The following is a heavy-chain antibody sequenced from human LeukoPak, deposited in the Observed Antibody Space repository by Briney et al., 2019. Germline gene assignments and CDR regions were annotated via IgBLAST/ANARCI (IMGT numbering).Heavy chain of an antibody. J-gene: IGHJ4*02. Sequence: PGGSLRLSCAASGFTFSSYAMHWVRQAPGKGLEWVAVISDDGSNKYYADSVKGRFTISRDNSKNTLYLQMNSLRAEDTAVYYCARGRLNYDFWSGYYGWGQGTLVTVSS. CDR3: ARGRLNYDFWSGYYG. D-gene: IGHD3-3*01. CDR1: GFTFSSYA. V-gene: IGHV3-30*19. CDR2: ISDDGSNK.